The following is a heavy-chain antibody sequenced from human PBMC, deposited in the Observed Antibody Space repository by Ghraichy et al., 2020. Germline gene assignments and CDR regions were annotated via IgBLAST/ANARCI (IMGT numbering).Heavy chain of an antibody. CDR1: GGSISSGGYY. CDR3: ARDGGRRYGMDV. J-gene: IGHJ6*02. D-gene: IGHD1-26*01. CDR2: IYYSGST. Sequence: SETLSLTCTVSGGSISSGGYYWSWIRQHPGKGLEWIGYIYYSGSTYYNPSLKSRVTISVDTSKNQFSLKLSSVTAADTAVYYCARDGGRRYGMDVWGQGTTVTVSS. V-gene: IGHV4-31*03.